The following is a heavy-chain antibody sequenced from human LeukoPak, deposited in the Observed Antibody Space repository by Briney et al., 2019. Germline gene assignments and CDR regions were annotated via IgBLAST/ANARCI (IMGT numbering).Heavy chain of an antibody. Sequence: GGSLRLSCAASGFTFSGYAMSWVRQAPGKGLEWVSTISGSGDSTFYADSVKGRFSISRDTSKNTLYLQMSSLRAEDTAIYYCAKVMLGIPMPCLDYWGQGTLVTVSS. CDR1: GFTFSGYA. CDR2: ISGSGDST. V-gene: IGHV3-23*01. D-gene: IGHD1-14*01. J-gene: IGHJ4*02. CDR3: AKVMLGIPMPCLDY.